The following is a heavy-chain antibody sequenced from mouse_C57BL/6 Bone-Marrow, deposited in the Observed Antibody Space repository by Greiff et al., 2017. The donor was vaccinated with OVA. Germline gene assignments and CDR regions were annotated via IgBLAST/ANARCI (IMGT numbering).Heavy chain of an antibody. Sequence: VQLQQSGAELMKPGASVKLSCKATGYTFTGYWIEWVKQRPGHGLEWIGEFLPGSGSTNYNEKFKGKATFTADTSSNTAYMQLSSLTTEDSAIYDGASPGESSGYVWFAYWGQGTLVTVSA. CDR1: GYTFTGYW. V-gene: IGHV1-9*01. J-gene: IGHJ3*01. CDR2: FLPGSGST. CDR3: ASPGESSGYVWFAY. D-gene: IGHD3-2*02.